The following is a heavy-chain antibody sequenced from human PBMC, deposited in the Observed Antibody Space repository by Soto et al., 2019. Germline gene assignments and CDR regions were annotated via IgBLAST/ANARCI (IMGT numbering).Heavy chain of an antibody. D-gene: IGHD6-13*01. V-gene: IGHV4-30-4*01. Sequence: QVQLQESGPGLVKPSQTLSLTCTVSGGSISSGDYYWSWIRQPPGKGLEWIGYIYYSGSTYYNPSHKSRVTISVDTSKNQFSLKLSSGTAADTAVYYCARVQLVLYYYGMDVWGQGTTVTVSS. J-gene: IGHJ6*02. CDR1: GGSISSGDYY. CDR2: IYYSGST. CDR3: ARVQLVLYYYGMDV.